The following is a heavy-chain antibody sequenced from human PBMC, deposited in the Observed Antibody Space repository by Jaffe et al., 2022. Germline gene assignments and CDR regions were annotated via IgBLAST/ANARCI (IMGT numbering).Heavy chain of an antibody. CDR1: GFTFSSYG. J-gene: IGHJ4*02. CDR2: IRYDGSNK. V-gene: IGHV3-30*02. CDR3: AKKRGITMVRGVRSYFDY. D-gene: IGHD3-10*01. Sequence: QVQLVESGGGVVQPGGSLRLSCAASGFTFSSYGMHWVRQAPGKGLEWVAFIRYDGSNKYYADSVKGRFTISRDNSKNTLYLQMNSLRAEDTAVYYCAKKRGITMVRGVRSYFDYWGQGTLVTVSS.